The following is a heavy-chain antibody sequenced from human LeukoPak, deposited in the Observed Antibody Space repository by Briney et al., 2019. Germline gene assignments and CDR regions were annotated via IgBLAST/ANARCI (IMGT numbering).Heavy chain of an antibody. D-gene: IGHD2-15*01. V-gene: IGHV1-46*01. CDR2: INPSGGST. J-gene: IGHJ5*02. CDR1: GYTFTSYY. Sequence: ASVKVSCKASGYTFTSYYMHWVRQAPGQGLEWMGIINPSGGSTSYAQKFQGRVTMTRDTSTSTVYMELSSLRSEDTAVYCCARGGYCSGGSCYSGPFDPWGQGTLVTVSS. CDR3: ARGGYCSGGSCYSGPFDP.